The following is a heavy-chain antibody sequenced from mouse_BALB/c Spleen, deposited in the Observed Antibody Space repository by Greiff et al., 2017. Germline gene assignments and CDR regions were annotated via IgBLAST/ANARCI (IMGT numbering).Heavy chain of an antibody. J-gene: IGHJ4*01. CDR3: AREVRRDYYAMDY. CDR1: GFTFSSFG. CDR2: ISSGSSTI. V-gene: IGHV5-17*02. Sequence: EVQLVESGGGLVQPGGSRKLSCAASGFTFSSFGMHWVRQAPEKGLEWVAYISSGSSTIYYADTVKGRFTISRDNPKNTLFLQMTSLRSEDTAMYYCAREVRRDYYAMDYWGQGTSVTVSS. D-gene: IGHD2-14*01.